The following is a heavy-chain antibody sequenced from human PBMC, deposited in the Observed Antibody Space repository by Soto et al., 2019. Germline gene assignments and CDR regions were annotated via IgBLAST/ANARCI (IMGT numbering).Heavy chain of an antibody. J-gene: IGHJ6*02. CDR1: GFTFSSYG. V-gene: IGHV3-21*01. Sequence: GGSLRLSCAASGFTFSSYGMHWVRQAPGKGLEWVASISSSRSYIYYADSVKGRFTISRDNAKNSLYLQMNSLRAEDTAVYYCARDWTRAAARTYYYGMDAWGQGTTVTVSS. CDR3: ARDWTRAAARTYYYGMDA. CDR2: ISSSRSYI. D-gene: IGHD6-13*01.